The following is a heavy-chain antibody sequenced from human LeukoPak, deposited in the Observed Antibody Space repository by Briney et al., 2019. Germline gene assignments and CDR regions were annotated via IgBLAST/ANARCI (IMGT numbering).Heavy chain of an antibody. CDR1: GFTFSNAW. Sequence: GGSLRLSCAASGFTFSNAWMSWVRQAPGKGLEWVANINQDGSEKYYLDSAKGRFTISRDNARNSLYLQVNSLRSEDTAVYYCARDNSVRDEAWWFNPWGQGTLVTVSS. CDR3: ARDNSVRDEAWWFNP. V-gene: IGHV3-7*03. D-gene: IGHD5-24*01. J-gene: IGHJ5*02. CDR2: INQDGSEK.